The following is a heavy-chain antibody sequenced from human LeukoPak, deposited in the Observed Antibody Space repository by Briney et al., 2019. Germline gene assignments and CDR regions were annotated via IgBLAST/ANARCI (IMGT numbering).Heavy chain of an antibody. CDR2: INPNSGGT. CDR1: GYTFTGYY. V-gene: IGHV1-2*02. CDR3: ARTRLTGDPYEAFDI. J-gene: IGHJ3*02. D-gene: IGHD7-27*01. Sequence: WASVNVSCKASGYTFTGYYMHWVRQAPGQGLEWMGWINPNSGGTKYAQKFQGRVTMTRDTSITTAYMELTSLEFDDTAVYCCARTRLTGDPYEAFDIWGQGTMVTVSS.